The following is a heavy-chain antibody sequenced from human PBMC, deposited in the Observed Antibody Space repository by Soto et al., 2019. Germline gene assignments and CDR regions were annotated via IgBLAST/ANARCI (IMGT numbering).Heavy chain of an antibody. CDR3: ARESSGYRFDC. D-gene: IGHD3-22*01. CDR1: GDSISSGSHY. J-gene: IGHJ4*02. V-gene: IGHV4-31*03. CDR2: ISYSGST. Sequence: QVQLQESGPGLVKPSQTLSLTCTVSGDSISSGSHYWSLIRQHPGKGLEWFGYISYSGSTYYNPSLKSRLTISVDTSRNLFSLKLSSVTAADTALYYCARESSGYRFDCWGQGTLVTVSP.